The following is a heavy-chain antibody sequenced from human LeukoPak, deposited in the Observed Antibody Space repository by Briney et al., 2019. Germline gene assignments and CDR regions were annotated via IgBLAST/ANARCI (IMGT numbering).Heavy chain of an antibody. Sequence: SETLSLTCAVYGGSFSGYYWSWIRQPPGKGLEWTGEINHSGSTNYNPSLKSRVTISVDTSKNQFSLKLSSVTAADTAVYYCARPLGGYWGQGTLVTVSS. V-gene: IGHV4-34*01. CDR2: INHSGST. CDR3: ARPLGGY. CDR1: GGSFSGYY. J-gene: IGHJ4*02.